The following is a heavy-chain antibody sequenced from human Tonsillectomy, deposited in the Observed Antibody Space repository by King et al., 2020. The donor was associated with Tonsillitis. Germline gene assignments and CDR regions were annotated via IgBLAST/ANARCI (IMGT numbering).Heavy chain of an antibody. CDR3: AREVYGSGSYYPA. J-gene: IGHJ5*02. CDR1: GFSFSSYN. V-gene: IGHV3-21*01. Sequence: VQLVESGGGLVKPGGSLRLSCAASGFSFSSYNMNWVRQAPGKGLEWVSSISSSSISIYYADSVKGRFTISRDNAKNSLYLQMNSLRAEDTAVYYCAREVYGSGSYYPAWGQGTLVTVSS. D-gene: IGHD3-10*01. CDR2: ISSSSISI.